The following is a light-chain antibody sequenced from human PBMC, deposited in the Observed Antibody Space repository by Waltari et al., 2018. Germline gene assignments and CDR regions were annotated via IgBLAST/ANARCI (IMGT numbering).Light chain of an antibody. CDR3: QQYYDYLRT. CDR1: QRVSTY. Sequence: AIRMTQSPSSLSASTGDRVTITCLASQRVSTYLAWYQQKPGKAPKLLTDAASTLQRGVPSRFSGSGSGTDFTLSISCLQSEDFATYYCQQYYDYLRTFGQGTKVEIK. CDR2: AAS. J-gene: IGKJ1*01. V-gene: IGKV1-8*01.